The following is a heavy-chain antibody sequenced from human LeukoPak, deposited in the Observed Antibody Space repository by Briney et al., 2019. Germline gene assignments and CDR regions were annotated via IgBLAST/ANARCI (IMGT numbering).Heavy chain of an antibody. CDR1: GFTFNGYS. Sequence: GGSLRLSCVASGFTFNGYSMNWVRQAPGKGLEWVSSISSSTSYISHADSVKGRFTISRDNAKNSLYLQMNSLRAEDTAVYYCARRMAAMVDDAFDIWGQGTMVAVSS. CDR3: ARRMAAMVDDAFDI. D-gene: IGHD5-18*01. J-gene: IGHJ3*02. V-gene: IGHV3-21*04. CDR2: ISSSTSYI.